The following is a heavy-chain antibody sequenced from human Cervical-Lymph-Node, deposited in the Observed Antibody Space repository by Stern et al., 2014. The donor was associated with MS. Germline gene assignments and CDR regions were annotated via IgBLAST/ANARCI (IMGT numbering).Heavy chain of an antibody. Sequence: QLQLQESGPGLVKPSETLTLTCTVFGDSISSDSHYWAWIRQPPGKGLEWILSVYYAGSTYYNPSLKSRLTISVDTSKNQFSLKLRSVAAADTAVYSCAAVAGSRDDAFDIWGQGTVVAVSS. CDR2: VYYAGST. CDR1: GDSISSDSHY. D-gene: IGHD6-19*01. J-gene: IGHJ3*02. CDR3: AAVAGSRDDAFDI. V-gene: IGHV4-39*01.